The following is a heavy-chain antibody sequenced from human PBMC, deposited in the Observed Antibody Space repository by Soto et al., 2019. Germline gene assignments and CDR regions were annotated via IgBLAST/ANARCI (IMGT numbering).Heavy chain of an antibody. V-gene: IGHV4-39*01. CDR2: IYYSGST. J-gene: IGHJ6*02. D-gene: IGHD1-26*01. Sequence: NPSETLSLTCTVSGGSISSSSYYWGWIRQPPGKGLEWIGSIYYSGSTYYNPSLKSRVTISVDTSKNQFSLKLSSVTAADTAVYYCARHLSLVGATWIYYGMDVWGQGTTVTVSS. CDR1: GGSISSSSYY. CDR3: ARHLSLVGATWIYYGMDV.